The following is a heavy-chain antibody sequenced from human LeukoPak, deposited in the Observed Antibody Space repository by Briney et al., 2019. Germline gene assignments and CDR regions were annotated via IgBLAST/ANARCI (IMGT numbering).Heavy chain of an antibody. J-gene: IGHJ4*02. V-gene: IGHV1-8*01. CDR2: MNPNSGNT. Sequence: ASVKVSCKASGYTFTSYDINWVRQATGQGLEWMGWMNPNSGNTGYAQKLQGRVTMTRNTSISTAYMELSSLRSEDTAVYYCARVPYGTVTTHPFDYWGQGTLVTVSS. CDR3: ARVPYGTVTTHPFDY. D-gene: IGHD4-17*01. CDR1: GYTFTSYD.